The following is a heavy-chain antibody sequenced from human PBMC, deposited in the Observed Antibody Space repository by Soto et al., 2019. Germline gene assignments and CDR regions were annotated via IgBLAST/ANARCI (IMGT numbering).Heavy chain of an antibody. V-gene: IGHV3-53*01. Sequence: GGSLRLSCVVSGFSVSNNYMQWVRQAPGQGLEWVSVIYSNEKAYYADSVKGRFTTSRDNSKNTLFLQMNNLSAEDTAVYYCVGGLLHDFDYWGQGTRVTVSS. D-gene: IGHD3-16*01. J-gene: IGHJ4*02. CDR1: GFSVSNNY. CDR3: VGGLLHDFDY. CDR2: IYSNEKA.